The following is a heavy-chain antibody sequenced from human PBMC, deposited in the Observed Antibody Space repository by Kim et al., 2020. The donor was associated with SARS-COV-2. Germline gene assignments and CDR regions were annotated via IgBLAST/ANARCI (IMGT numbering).Heavy chain of an antibody. D-gene: IGHD3-10*01. J-gene: IGHJ4*02. V-gene: IGHV1-3*01. CDR1: GYTFTSYA. Sequence: ASVTVSCKASGYTFTSYAMHWVRQAPGQRLEWMGWINAGNGNTKYSQKFQGRVTITRDTSASTAYMELSSLRSEDTAVYYCAREGRYYGSGSYYLYSWGQGTLVTVAS. CDR2: INAGNGNT. CDR3: AREGRYYGSGSYYLYS.